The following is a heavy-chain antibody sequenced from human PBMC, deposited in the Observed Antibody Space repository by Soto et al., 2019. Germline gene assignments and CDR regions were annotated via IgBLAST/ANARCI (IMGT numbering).Heavy chain of an antibody. Sequence: SVKVSCKASGGTFSSYAISWVRQAPGQGLEWMGGIIPIFGTANYAQKFQGRVTITADESTSTAYMELSSLRSEDTAVYYCASGSAHNGVVLYYHYGMDVWGQGTTVTVSS. CDR3: ASGSAHNGVVLYYHYGMDV. D-gene: IGHD3-3*01. J-gene: IGHJ6*02. V-gene: IGHV1-69*13. CDR2: IIPIFGTA. CDR1: GGTFSSYA.